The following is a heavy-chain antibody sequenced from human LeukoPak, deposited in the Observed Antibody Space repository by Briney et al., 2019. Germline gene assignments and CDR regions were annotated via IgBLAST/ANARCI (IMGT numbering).Heavy chain of an antibody. J-gene: IGHJ6*03. CDR2: INPNSGGT. CDR3: ARVRLWFGSKTSYYMDV. CDR1: GYTFTGYY. Sequence: ASVKVSCKASGYTFTGYYMHWVRQAPGQGLKWMGWINPNSGGTNYAQKFQGRVTMTRDTSISTAYMELSRLRSDDTAVYYCARVRLWFGSKTSYYMDVWGKGTTVTISS. D-gene: IGHD3-10*01. V-gene: IGHV1-2*02.